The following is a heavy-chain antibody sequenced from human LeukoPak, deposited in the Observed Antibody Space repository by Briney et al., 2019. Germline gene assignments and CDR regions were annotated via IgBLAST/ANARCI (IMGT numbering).Heavy chain of an antibody. CDR2: ISAYNGNT. CDR1: EYTFTTYG. D-gene: IGHD6-19*01. CDR3: ARDDPFPVAGTIDY. V-gene: IGHV1-18*01. J-gene: IGHJ4*02. Sequence: ASVTVSCKASEYTFTTYGISWVRQAPGQGLEWMGWISAYNGNTNYAQKLPGRVTMTTDTSTSTAYMELRSLRSDDTAVYYCARDDPFPVAGTIDYWGQGTLVTVSS.